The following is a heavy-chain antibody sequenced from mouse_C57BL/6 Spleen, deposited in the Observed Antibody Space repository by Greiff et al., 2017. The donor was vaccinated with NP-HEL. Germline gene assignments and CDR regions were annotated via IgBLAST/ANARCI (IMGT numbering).Heavy chain of an antibody. CDR3: ARRDYYGYDGGDY. CDR2: IYPGDGDT. J-gene: IGHJ2*01. Sequence: VQLVESGAELVKPGASVKISCKASGYAFSSYWMNWVKQRPGKGLEWIGQIYPGDGDTNYNGKFKGKATLTADKSSSTAYMQLSSLTSEDSAVYFCARRDYYGYDGGDYWGQGTTLTVSS. D-gene: IGHD2-2*01. CDR1: GYAFSSYW. V-gene: IGHV1-80*01.